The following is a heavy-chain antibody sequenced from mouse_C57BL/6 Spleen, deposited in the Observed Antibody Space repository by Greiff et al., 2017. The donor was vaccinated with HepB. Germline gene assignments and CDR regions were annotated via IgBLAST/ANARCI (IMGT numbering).Heavy chain of an antibody. CDR3: ARDGSPYY. D-gene: IGHD1-1*01. J-gene: IGHJ2*01. V-gene: IGHV1-82*01. CDR2: IYPGDGDT. Sequence: VQLQQSGPELVKPGASVKISCKASGYAFSSSWMNWVKQRPGKGLEWIGRIYPGDGDTNYNGKFKGKATLTADKSSSTACMQLSSLTSEDSAVYFCARDGSPYYWGQGTTLTVSS. CDR1: GYAFSSSW.